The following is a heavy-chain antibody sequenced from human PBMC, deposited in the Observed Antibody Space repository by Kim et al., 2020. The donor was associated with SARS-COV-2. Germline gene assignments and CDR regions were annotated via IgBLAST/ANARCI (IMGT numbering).Heavy chain of an antibody. CDR2: ISKDGINK. Sequence: GGSLRLSCAASGFTFNSYGMHWVRQAPGKGLEWVAVISKDGINKYYVDSVKGRFTISRDNSKNTLYLQMNSLRAEDTAVYYCARDRLYGSGSYSDYWGQGTLVTVSS. V-gene: IGHV3-33*05. J-gene: IGHJ4*02. CDR1: GFTFNSYG. D-gene: IGHD3-10*01. CDR3: ARDRLYGSGSYSDY.